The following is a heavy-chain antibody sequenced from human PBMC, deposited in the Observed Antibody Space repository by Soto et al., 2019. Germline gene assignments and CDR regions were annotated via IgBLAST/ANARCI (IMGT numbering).Heavy chain of an antibody. CDR3: AKSVIAARFYYYGMDV. CDR1: GFTFSSYA. V-gene: IGHV3-23*01. D-gene: IGHD6-6*01. CDR2: ISGSGGST. J-gene: IGHJ6*02. Sequence: LRLSCAASGFTFSSYAMRWVRQSPRQGLEWVSAISGSGGSTYYADSVKGRFTISRDNSKNTLYLQMNSLRAEDTAVYYCAKSVIAARFYYYGMDVWGQGTTVTVSS.